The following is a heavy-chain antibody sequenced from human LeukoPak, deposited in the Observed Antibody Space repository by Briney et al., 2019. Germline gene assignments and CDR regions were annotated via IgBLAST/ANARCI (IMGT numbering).Heavy chain of an antibody. J-gene: IGHJ4*02. CDR3: ARLVWGSLTGYYFDY. CDR1: GYSISSGYY. Sequence: PSETLSLTCAVSGYSISSGYYWGWIRPPPGKGLEWIGNIYHSGSTHYNPSLKSRVTISVDTSKNQFSLKLSSVTAADTAVYYCARLVWGSLTGYYFDYWGQGTLVTVSS. D-gene: IGHD3-16*01. V-gene: IGHV4-38-2*01. CDR2: IYHSGST.